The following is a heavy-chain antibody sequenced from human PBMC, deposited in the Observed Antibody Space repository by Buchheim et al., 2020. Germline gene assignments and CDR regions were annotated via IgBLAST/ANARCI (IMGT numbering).Heavy chain of an antibody. CDR3: ASPSWSGDPMGHYYFDY. CDR2: INHSGST. CDR1: GGSFSGYY. V-gene: IGHV4-34*01. D-gene: IGHD4-17*01. Sequence: QVQLQQWGAGLLKPSETLSLTCAVYGGSFSGYYWSWIRQPPGKGLEWIGEINHSGSTNYNPSLKSRGTISVDTSKNQFTLKLSSVTAADTAVYYCASPSWSGDPMGHYYFDYWGQGTL. J-gene: IGHJ4*02.